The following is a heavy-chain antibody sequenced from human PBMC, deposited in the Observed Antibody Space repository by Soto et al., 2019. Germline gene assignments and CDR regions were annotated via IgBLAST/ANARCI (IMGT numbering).Heavy chain of an antibody. J-gene: IGHJ6*02. D-gene: IGHD3-3*01. Sequence: QVQLVESGGGVVQPGRSLRLSCAASGFTFSSYGMHWVRQAPGKGLEWVAVIWYDGSNKYYADSVKGRFTISRDNSKNTLYLQMNSLRAEDTAVYYCAKDLTYYDWSYGMDVWGQGTTVTVSS. CDR2: IWYDGSNK. CDR3: AKDLTYYDWSYGMDV. CDR1: GFTFSSYG. V-gene: IGHV3-33*06.